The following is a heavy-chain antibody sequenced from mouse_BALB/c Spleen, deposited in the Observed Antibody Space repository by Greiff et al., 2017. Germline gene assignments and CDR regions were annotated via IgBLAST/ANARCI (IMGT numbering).Heavy chain of an antibody. Sequence: EVKLMESGPELVKPGASVKMSCKASGYTFTSYVMHWVKQKPGQGLEWIGYTNPYNDGTKYNEKFKGKATLTSDKSSSTAYMELSSMTSEDSAVYYCARYYGSSDDYAMDDWGQGTSVTVSS. J-gene: IGHJ4*01. D-gene: IGHD1-1*01. CDR2: TNPYNDGT. CDR3: ARYYGSSDDYAMDD. V-gene: IGHV1-14*01. CDR1: GYTFTSYV.